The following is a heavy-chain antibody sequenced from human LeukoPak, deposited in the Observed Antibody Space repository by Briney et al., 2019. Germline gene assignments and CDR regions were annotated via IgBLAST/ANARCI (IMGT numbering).Heavy chain of an antibody. CDR2: IYYSGST. V-gene: IGHV4-4*02. D-gene: IGHD3-22*01. CDR3: ARSYDSSGYNWFDP. J-gene: IGHJ5*02. CDR1: GGSISSSNW. Sequence: SGTLSLTCAVSGGSISSSNWWSWVRQPPGKGLEWIGYIYYSGSTYYNPSLKSRVTISVDTSKNQFSLKLSSVTAADTAVYYCARSYDSSGYNWFDPWGQGTLVTVSS.